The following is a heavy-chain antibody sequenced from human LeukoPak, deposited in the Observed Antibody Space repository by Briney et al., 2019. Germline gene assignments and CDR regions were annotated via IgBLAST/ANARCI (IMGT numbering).Heavy chain of an antibody. Sequence: GGSLRLSCAASGFTFSSYVMHWVRQAPGKGLEWVAFIRYDGSNKYYADSVKGRFTISRDNSKNTLYLQMNSLRAEDTAVYYCAKESGYYYVGRFDPWGQGTLVTVSS. CDR1: GFTFSSYV. J-gene: IGHJ5*02. CDR3: AKESGYYYVGRFDP. D-gene: IGHD3-22*01. V-gene: IGHV3-30*02. CDR2: IRYDGSNK.